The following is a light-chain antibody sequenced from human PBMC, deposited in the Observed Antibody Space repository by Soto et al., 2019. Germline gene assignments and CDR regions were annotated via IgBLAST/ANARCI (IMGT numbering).Light chain of an antibody. Sequence: DIVMTQSPDSLAVSLGVRATINCKSSQSVLYSSNNKSYLAWYQQKPGQPPKLLIYWASTRESGVPDRFSGSGSGTDFTLTISSLQAEDVAVYYCQQYCRPWTFGQGTKVEIK. J-gene: IGKJ1*01. CDR1: QSVLYSSNNKSY. V-gene: IGKV4-1*01. CDR2: WAS. CDR3: QQYCRPWT.